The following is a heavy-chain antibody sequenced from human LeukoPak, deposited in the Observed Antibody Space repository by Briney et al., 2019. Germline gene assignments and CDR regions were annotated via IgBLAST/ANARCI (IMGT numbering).Heavy chain of an antibody. D-gene: IGHD3-22*01. V-gene: IGHV3-48*01. CDR3: AKEVLGYYYDSSGLGPPHY. CDR2: TTSSSNNI. J-gene: IGHJ4*02. Sequence: PGGSLRLSCAASGFTFSTYTMNWVRQAPGKGLEWVSYTTSSSNNIYYADSVKGRFTISRDNSKNTLYLQMNSLRAEDTAVYYCAKEVLGYYYDSSGLGPPHYWGQGTLVTVSS. CDR1: GFTFSTYT.